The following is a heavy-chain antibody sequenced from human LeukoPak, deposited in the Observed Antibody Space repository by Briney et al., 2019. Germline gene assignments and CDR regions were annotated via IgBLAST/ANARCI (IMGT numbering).Heavy chain of an antibody. CDR2: INPSGGST. CDR1: GYTFTSYY. D-gene: IGHD6-13*01. CDR3: ARLRIAAAGTNWFDP. V-gene: IGHV1-46*01. Sequence: GASVKVSCKASGYTFTSYYMHWVRQAPGQGLEWMGIINPSGGSTSYAQKFQGRVTTTRDMSTSTVYMELSSLRSEDTAVYYCARLRIAAAGTNWFDPWGQGTLVTVSS. J-gene: IGHJ5*02.